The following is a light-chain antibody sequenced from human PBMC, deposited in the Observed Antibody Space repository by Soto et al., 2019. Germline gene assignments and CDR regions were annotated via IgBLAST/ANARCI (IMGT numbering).Light chain of an antibody. CDR1: SGSIASNY. Sequence: NFMLTQPHSVSESPGKTVIISCTRSSGSIASNYVQWYQQRPGSSPTTVIYEDNQRPSGVPDRFSGSIDSSSNSASLTISGLETEDEADYSCQSYDPPNRVFGGGTKLTAL. J-gene: IGLJ3*02. CDR3: QSYDPPNRV. V-gene: IGLV6-57*01. CDR2: EDN.